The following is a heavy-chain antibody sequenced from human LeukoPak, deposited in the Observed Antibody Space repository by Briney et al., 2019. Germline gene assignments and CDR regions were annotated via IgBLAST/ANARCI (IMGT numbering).Heavy chain of an antibody. J-gene: IGHJ4*02. CDR3: ARASYYDSSGYHSAYFEY. D-gene: IGHD3-22*01. V-gene: IGHV4-4*02. CDR1: GGSINSSNW. CDR2: IFHSATT. Sequence: SGTLSLTCAVSGGSINSSNWWSWVRQPPGKGLEWIGEIFHSATTNYNPSLKSRVTISVDKSKNHFSLKLSSVTAADTAVYYCARASYYDSSGYHSAYFEYWGQGTLVTVSS.